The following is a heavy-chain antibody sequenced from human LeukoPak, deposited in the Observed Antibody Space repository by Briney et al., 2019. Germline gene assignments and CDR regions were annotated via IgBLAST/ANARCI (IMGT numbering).Heavy chain of an antibody. CDR2: IYYSGST. Sequence: SETLSPTCTVSGGSISSGDYYWSWIRQPPGKGLEWIGYIYYSGSTYYNPSLKSRVTISVDTSKNQFSLELSSVTAADTAVYYCARDVRDGGVGPDIWGQGTMVTVSS. V-gene: IGHV4-30-4*08. J-gene: IGHJ3*02. CDR3: ARDVRDGGVGPDI. CDR1: GGSISSGDYY. D-gene: IGHD2-8*02.